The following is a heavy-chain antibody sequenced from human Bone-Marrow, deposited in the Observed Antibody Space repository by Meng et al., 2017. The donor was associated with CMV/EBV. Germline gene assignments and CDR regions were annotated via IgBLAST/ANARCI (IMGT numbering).Heavy chain of an antibody. V-gene: IGHV5-51*01. CDR3: SSVHGSGGRPPFY. J-gene: IGHJ4*02. CDR2: IYPADSDV. D-gene: IGHD6-19*01. CDR1: GYSFPSYW. Sequence: GESLKISCKGSGYSFPSYWIGWVRQMPGKGLEWMGMIYPADSDVRYSPSFQGQVTISADKSISTAYLQWSSLKASDTAMYYCSSVHGSGGRPPFYWGQGTLVTVAS.